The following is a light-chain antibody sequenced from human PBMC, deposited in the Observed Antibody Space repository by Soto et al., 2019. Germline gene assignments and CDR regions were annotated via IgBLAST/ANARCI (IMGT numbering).Light chain of an antibody. V-gene: IGKV1-5*03. CDR3: QQYNSYPWT. CDR2: KAS. J-gene: IGKJ1*01. CDR1: QSISSW. Sequence: DIQMTKSPSTLSASVGDRVTITCRASQSISSWLAWYQQKPGKAPKLLIYKASSLESGVPSRFSGSGSGTEFTLTISSLQPDDFATYYFQQYNSYPWTFGQGNKGEIK.